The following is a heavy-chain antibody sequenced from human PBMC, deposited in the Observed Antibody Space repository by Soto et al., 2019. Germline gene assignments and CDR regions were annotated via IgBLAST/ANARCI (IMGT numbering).Heavy chain of an antibody. CDR2: IYPGDSDT. V-gene: IGHV5-51*01. CDR1: GYSFTSYW. Sequence: GESLKISCKGSGYSFTSYWISWVRQMPGKGLEWMGIIYPGDSDTRYSPSFQGQVTISADKSISTAYLQWSSLKASDTAMYYCAREPEHYNYGMDVWGQGTTVTVSS. J-gene: IGHJ6*02. CDR3: AREPEHYNYGMDV.